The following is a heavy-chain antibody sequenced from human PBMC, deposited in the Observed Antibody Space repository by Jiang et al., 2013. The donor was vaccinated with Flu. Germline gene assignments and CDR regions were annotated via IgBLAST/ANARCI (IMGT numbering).Heavy chain of an antibody. J-gene: IGHJ4*02. CDR1: GFSLSSYGMG. D-gene: IGHD4-23*01. V-gene: IGHV2-5*02. Sequence: KPTQTLTLTCTFSGFSLSSYGMGVGWIRQPPGGALEWLALIYYDDDKRTSPSLKGRATITKDTSKNQVVLTVSNMDPVDAATYFCVHRFYGNGGRTDYWGQGVLVTVSS. CDR2: IYYDDDK. CDR3: VHRFYGNGGRTDY.